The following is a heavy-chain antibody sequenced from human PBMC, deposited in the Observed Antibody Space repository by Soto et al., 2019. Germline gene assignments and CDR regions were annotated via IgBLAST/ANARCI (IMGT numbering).Heavy chain of an antibody. D-gene: IGHD1-7*01. J-gene: IGHJ4*02. CDR3: ARAQFGITGTTAFDY. CDR1: GFTFSDYY. CDR2: ISSSSSYT. Sequence: QVQLVESGGGLVKPGGSLRLSCAASGFTFSDYYMSWIRQAPGKGLEWVSYISSSSSYTNYADSVKGRFTISRDNAKNSLYLQMNSLRAEDTDVYYCARAQFGITGTTAFDYWGQGTLVTVSS. V-gene: IGHV3-11*06.